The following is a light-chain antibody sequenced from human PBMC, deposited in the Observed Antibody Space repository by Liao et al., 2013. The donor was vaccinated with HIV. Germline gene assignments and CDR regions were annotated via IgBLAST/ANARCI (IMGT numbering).Light chain of an antibody. V-gene: IGLV3-1*01. Sequence: SSDLTQPPSVSVSPGQTASITCSGDELRNRYTCWYQQKPGQSPRIGHLSDYQAALQGSLERFSGSNSGNTATLTISGTQPMDEADYYCQTWDSTSARVFGGGTKLTVL. CDR3: QTWDSTSARV. CDR1: ELRNRY. J-gene: IGLJ2*01. CDR2: DY.